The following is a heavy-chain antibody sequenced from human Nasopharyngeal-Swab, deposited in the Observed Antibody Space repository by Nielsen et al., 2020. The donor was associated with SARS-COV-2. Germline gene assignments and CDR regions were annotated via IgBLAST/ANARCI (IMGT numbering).Heavy chain of an antibody. CDR3: ASCTVTTKWYFDL. V-gene: IGHV4-31*03. CDR1: GGSISSGGYY. J-gene: IGHJ2*01. CDR2: IYYSGST. D-gene: IGHD4-17*01. Sequence: LRLSCTVSGGSISSGGYYWSWIRQHPGKGLEWIGYIYYSGSTYYNPSLKSRVTISVDTSKNQFSLKLSSVTAAETAVYYCASCTVTTKWYFDLWGRGTLVTVSS.